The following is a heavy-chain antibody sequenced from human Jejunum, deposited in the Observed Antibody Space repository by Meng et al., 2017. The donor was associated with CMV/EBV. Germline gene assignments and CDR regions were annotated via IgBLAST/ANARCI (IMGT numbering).Heavy chain of an antibody. CDR3: ARACRQVSNCYLDS. Sequence: SRFRVTSNYLAWLRHAPGKGLVWVSFIRNDGSTTYTASVQGRFTISRDNSKNTVYLQMNSLRAEDTALYYCARACRQVSNCYLDSWGQGTQVTVSS. CDR2: IRNDGST. D-gene: IGHD4-11*01. J-gene: IGHJ4*02. V-gene: IGHV3-53*01. CDR1: RFRVTSNY.